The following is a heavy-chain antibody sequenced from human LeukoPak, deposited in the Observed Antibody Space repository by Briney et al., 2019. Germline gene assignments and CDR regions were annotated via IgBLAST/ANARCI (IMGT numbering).Heavy chain of an antibody. CDR3: ARDITLPEWLFQGYYFDY. CDR2: ISPNSGGT. D-gene: IGHD3-3*01. J-gene: IGHJ4*02. CDR1: GYTFTGYY. Sequence: ASVKVSCKASGYTFTGYYMHWVRQAPGQGLEWMGWISPNSGGTNYAQKFQGRVTMTGDTSISTAYMELSRLRSDDTAVYYCARDITLPEWLFQGYYFDYWGQGTLVTVSS. V-gene: IGHV1-2*02.